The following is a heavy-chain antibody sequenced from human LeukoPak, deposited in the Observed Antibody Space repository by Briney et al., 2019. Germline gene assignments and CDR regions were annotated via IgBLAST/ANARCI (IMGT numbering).Heavy chain of an antibody. CDR1: GYTFTSYD. V-gene: IGHV1-8*01. D-gene: IGHD5-18*01. CDR3: ARVHFYSYGIDY. CDR2: MNPNSGNT. J-gene: IGHJ4*02. Sequence: GASVKVSCKASGYTFTSYDINWVRQATGQGLEWMGWMNPNSGNTGYAQKFQGRVTMTRNTSINTAYMDLSSMGSEETAVYYCARVHFYSYGIDYWGQGTLVTVSS.